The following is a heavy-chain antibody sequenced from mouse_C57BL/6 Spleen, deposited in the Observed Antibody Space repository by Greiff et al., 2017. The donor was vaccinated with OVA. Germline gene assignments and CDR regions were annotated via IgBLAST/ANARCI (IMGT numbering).Heavy chain of an antibody. CDR3: ARILYGNHGAMDY. J-gene: IGHJ4*01. CDR2: INPGSGGT. Sequence: QVQLQQSGAELVRPGTSVKVSCKASGYAFTNYLIEWVKQRPGQGLEWIGVINPGSGGTNYNEKFKGKATLTADKSSSTAYMQLSSLTSEDSAVYFCARILYGNHGAMDYWGQGTSVTVSS. D-gene: IGHD2-1*01. V-gene: IGHV1-54*01. CDR1: GYAFTNYL.